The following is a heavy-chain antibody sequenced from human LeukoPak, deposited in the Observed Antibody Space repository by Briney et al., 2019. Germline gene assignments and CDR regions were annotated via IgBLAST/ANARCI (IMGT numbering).Heavy chain of an antibody. CDR3: ARDNGYYYDSSGPNDAFDI. Sequence: SETLSLTCTVSGGSISSYYWSWIRQPPGKGLEWIGYIYYSGSTNYNPSLKSRVTMSVDTSRNQFSLKLSSVTAADTAVYYCARDNGYYYDSSGPNDAFDIWGQGTMVTVSS. D-gene: IGHD3-22*01. CDR2: IYYSGST. CDR1: GGSISSYY. J-gene: IGHJ3*02. V-gene: IGHV4-59*12.